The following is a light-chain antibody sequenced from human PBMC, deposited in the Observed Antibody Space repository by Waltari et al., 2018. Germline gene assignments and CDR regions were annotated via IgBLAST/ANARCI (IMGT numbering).Light chain of an antibody. CDR3: QQYYSTPYT. V-gene: IGKV4-1*01. J-gene: IGKJ2*01. CDR1: QSVLYSSNNKNY. Sequence: GEKATINCKSSQSVLYSSNNKNYLAWYQQKPGQPPKLLIYWASTRESGVPDRFSGSGSGTDFTLTISSLQAEDVAGYYCQQYYSTPYTFGQGTKLEIK. CDR2: WAS.